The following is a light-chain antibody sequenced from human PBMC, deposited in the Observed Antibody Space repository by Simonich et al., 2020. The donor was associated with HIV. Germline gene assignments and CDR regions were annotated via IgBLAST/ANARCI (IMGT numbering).Light chain of an antibody. Sequence: DIQMTQSPSSLSASVGDRVTITCQASQDISNYLNWYQQKPGKAPKLLIYDASNLETVVPSRFSGSGSGTEFTLTISSLQPDDFATYYCQQYNSYPYTFGQGTKLEIK. CDR1: QDISNY. CDR2: DAS. V-gene: IGKV1-33*01. J-gene: IGKJ2*01. CDR3: QQYNSYPYT.